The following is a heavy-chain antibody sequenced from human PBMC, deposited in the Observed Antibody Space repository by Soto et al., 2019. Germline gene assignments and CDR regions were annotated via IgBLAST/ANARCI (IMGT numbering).Heavy chain of an antibody. CDR1: GFTFSSYA. V-gene: IGHV3-23*01. CDR3: AKATMVRGLRYYYGMDV. D-gene: IGHD3-10*01. J-gene: IGHJ6*02. CDR2: ISGSGGST. Sequence: GGSLRLSCAASGFTFSSYAMSWVRQAPGKGLEWVSAISGSGGSTYYADSVKGRFTISRDNSKNTLYLQMNSLRAEDTAVYYCAKATMVRGLRYYYGMDVWGQGTTVTVSS.